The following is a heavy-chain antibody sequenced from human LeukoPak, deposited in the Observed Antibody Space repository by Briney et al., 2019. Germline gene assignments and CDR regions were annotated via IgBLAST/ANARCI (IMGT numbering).Heavy chain of an antibody. V-gene: IGHV3-33*06. D-gene: IGHD2-2*01. CDR1: GFTFSTYG. J-gene: IGHJ3*02. CDR3: AKPIVVPAAMSLDAFDI. Sequence: PGGSLRLSCAASGFTFSTYGMFWARQAPDKGLKWVAVIWSDGSIQYYADSVKGRFTISRDNSMNTLYLQMNSLRAEDTAVYYCAKPIVVPAAMSLDAFDIWGQGTMVTVSS. CDR2: IWSDGSIQ.